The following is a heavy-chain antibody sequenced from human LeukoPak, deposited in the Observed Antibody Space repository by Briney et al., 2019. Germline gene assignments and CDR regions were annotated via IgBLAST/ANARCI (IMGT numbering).Heavy chain of an antibody. D-gene: IGHD2-2*01. CDR3: ARAPQVVPAAMVFDY. V-gene: IGHV1-46*01. CDR1: GYTFTSYY. J-gene: IGHJ4*02. Sequence: ASVKVSCKASGYTFTSYYMHWVRQAPGQGLEWMGIINPSGGSTSYAQKFQGRVTMTRDTSTSTVYMELSSLRSEDTAVYYCARAPQVVPAAMVFDYWGQGTLVTVSS. CDR2: INPSGGST.